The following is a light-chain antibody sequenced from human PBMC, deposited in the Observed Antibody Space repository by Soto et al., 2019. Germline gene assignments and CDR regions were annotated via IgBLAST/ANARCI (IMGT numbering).Light chain of an antibody. CDR3: QSNDNGLSGSDV. Sequence: QSALTQPPSVSGAPGQRVTISCTGSSSNIGAGYDVNWYQQLPETAPKLLIFGDSNRPSGVPDRFSGSKSGTSASLVITGLQADDEADYYYQSNDNGLSGSDVFGTGTKVTVL. J-gene: IGLJ1*01. CDR1: SSNIGAGYD. CDR2: GDS. V-gene: IGLV1-40*01.